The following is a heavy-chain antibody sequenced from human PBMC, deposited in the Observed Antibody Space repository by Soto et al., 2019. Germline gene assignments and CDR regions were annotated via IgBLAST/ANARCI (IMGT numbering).Heavy chain of an antibody. V-gene: IGHV6-1*01. Sequence: SQTLALTCAISGDSVSSNSAAWNWIRQCPSRGLEWLGRTGYRSKWYNDYAVSVKSRITINPDTSKNQFSLQLNSVTPEDTAVYYCASEGDRSGGSCYSSFYYNYYYGMDVWGNGNTVTESS. CDR3: ASEGDRSGGSCYSSFYYNYYYGMDV. CDR2: TGYRSKWYN. CDR1: GDSVSSNSAA. J-gene: IGHJ6*04. D-gene: IGHD2-15*01.